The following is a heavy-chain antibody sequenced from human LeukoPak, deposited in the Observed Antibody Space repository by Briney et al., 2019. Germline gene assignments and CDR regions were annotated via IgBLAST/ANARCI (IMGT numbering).Heavy chain of an antibody. V-gene: IGHV3-33*01. CDR1: GFTLSDSD. CDR2: IRSDGTTK. J-gene: IGHJ4*02. CDR3: VTFDH. Sequence: GKSLRLSCTVSGFTLSDSDIDWVRQAPGKGLEWVAKIRSDGTTKHFADSVKGRCTISGDNYRNIVYLQMSSLRAEDTAIYYCVTFDHWGQGTLVTVSS.